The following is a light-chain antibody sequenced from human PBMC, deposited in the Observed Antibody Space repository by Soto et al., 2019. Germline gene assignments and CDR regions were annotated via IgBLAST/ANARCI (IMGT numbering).Light chain of an antibody. V-gene: IGKV4-1*01. CDR2: WAS. Sequence: DIVMTQSPDSLAVSLGERATINCKSSQSFLYISNNNNYLALYQQKPGQPPRLLIYWASTRESGVPDRFSGSGSGTDFTLTISSLQAEDVAVYYCQQYYSSITFGQGTRLEIK. CDR3: QQYYSSIT. CDR1: QSFLYISNNNNY. J-gene: IGKJ5*01.